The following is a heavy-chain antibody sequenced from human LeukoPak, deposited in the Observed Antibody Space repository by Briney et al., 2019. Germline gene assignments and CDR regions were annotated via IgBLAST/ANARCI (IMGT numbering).Heavy chain of an antibody. J-gene: IGHJ4*02. D-gene: IGHD3-9*01. CDR2: IIPIFGTA. V-gene: IGHV1-69*13. CDR1: GGTFSSYA. CDR3: ARSLYDILTGYPIGLFDY. Sequence: APVKVSCKASGGTFSSYAISWVRQAPGQGLEWMGGIIPIFGTANYAQKFQGRVTITADESTSTAYMELSSLRSEDTAVYYCARSLYDILTGYPIGLFDYWGQGTLVTVSS.